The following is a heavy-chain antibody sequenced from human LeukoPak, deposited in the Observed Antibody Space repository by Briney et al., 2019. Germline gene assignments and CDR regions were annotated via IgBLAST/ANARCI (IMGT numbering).Heavy chain of an antibody. J-gene: IGHJ6*03. D-gene: IGHD6-13*01. V-gene: IGHV4-59*08. CDR1: GGSISSYY. Sequence: SEPLSLTCSVSGGSISSYYWSWIRQPTGKGLEWIGFIYYSGSTKYNPSLKSRVTMSVDTSKNQFSLKLSSVTAADTAVYYCARGRQQLATFYYYYYMDVWGKGTTVTVSS. CDR2: IYYSGST. CDR3: ARGRQQLATFYYYYYMDV.